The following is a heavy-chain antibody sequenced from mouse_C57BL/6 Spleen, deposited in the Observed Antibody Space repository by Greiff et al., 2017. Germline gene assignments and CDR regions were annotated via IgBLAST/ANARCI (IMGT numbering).Heavy chain of an antibody. Sequence: EVQLQQSGAELVRPGASVKLSCTASGFNIKDDYMHWVKQRPEQGLEWIGWIDPENGDTEYASKFQGKATITADTSSNTAYLQLSSLTSEDTAVYYCTTRSNYFYAMDYWGQGTSVTVSS. J-gene: IGHJ4*01. CDR1: GFNIKDDY. D-gene: IGHD2-5*01. CDR3: TTRSNYFYAMDY. CDR2: IDPENGDT. V-gene: IGHV14-4*01.